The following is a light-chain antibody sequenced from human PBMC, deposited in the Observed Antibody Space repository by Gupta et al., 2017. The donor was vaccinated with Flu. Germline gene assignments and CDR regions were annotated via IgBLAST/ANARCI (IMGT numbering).Light chain of an antibody. CDR2: STG. Sequence: QTVVTQEPSLTVSPVGTVTLTCASSTGAVISGYYPSWFQQKPGQAPRALIYSTGNKHSWTPARFSGSLLGGKAALTLSGVQTEDEAEYYCLLYYGGAWVFGGGTKLTVL. V-gene: IGLV7-43*01. CDR3: LLYYGGAWV. J-gene: IGLJ3*02. CDR1: TGAVISGYY.